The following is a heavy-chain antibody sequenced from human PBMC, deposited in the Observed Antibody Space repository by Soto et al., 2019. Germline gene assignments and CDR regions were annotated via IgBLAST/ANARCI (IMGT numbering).Heavy chain of an antibody. CDR1: GFSFDDYA. Sequence: EVQLVQSGGGLVQPGRSLRLSCGGSGFSFDDYALHWVRQAPGKGLEWLSGISWNSGIIGYADSVRGRFTISRDNANNSLFLQMNSLTPDDTAFYYCAKASDSTAPYHFDSWGQGVLVTVSS. CDR3: AKASDSTAPYHFDS. J-gene: IGHJ4*02. D-gene: IGHD3-10*01. V-gene: IGHV3-9*01. CDR2: ISWNSGII.